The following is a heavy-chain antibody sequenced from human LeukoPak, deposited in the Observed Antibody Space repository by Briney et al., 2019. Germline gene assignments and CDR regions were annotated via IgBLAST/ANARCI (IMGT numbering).Heavy chain of an antibody. CDR2: IKQDGSEK. V-gene: IGHV3-7*01. CDR1: GFTFSSYW. D-gene: IGHD3-22*01. CDR3: ARDTLYYYDSSGYDY. J-gene: IGHJ4*02. Sequence: PGGSLRLSCAASGFTFSSYWMSWVRQAPGKGLEWVANIKQDGSEKYYVDSVKGRFTISRDNAKNSLYLQMNSLRAEDTAVYYCARDTLYYYDSSGYDYWGQETLVTVSS.